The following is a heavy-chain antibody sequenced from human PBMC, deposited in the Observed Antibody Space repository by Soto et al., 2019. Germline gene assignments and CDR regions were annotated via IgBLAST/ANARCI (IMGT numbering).Heavy chain of an antibody. Sequence: QVQLQQWGAGLLKPSETLSLTCAVYGGSFSGYYWSWIRQPPGQGLEWIGEINHSGSTNYYPSLKSRVTISVVTSKNQFSLKLSAVTAADTAVYYFAREGAYYDRRPFDFDYCGQGTLVTVSS. J-gene: IGHJ4*02. CDR2: INHSGST. CDR3: AREGAYYDRRPFDFDY. CDR1: GGSFSGYY. V-gene: IGHV4-34*01. D-gene: IGHD3-22*01.